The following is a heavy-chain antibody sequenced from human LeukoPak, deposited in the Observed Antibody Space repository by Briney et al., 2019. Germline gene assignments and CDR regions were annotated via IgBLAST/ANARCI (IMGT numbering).Heavy chain of an antibody. Sequence: PGGSLRLSCAASGFTFSSYAMSWVRQAPGKGLEWVSAISGSGGSTYYADSVKGRFTISRDSSKNTLYLQMNSLRAEDTAAYYCAKGPSKRSGYDNPFDYWGQGTLVTVSS. CDR1: GFTFSSYA. V-gene: IGHV3-23*01. CDR2: ISGSGGST. J-gene: IGHJ4*02. CDR3: AKGPSKRSGYDNPFDY. D-gene: IGHD5-12*01.